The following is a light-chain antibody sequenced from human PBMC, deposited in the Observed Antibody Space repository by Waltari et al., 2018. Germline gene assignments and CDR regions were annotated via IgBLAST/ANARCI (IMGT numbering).Light chain of an antibody. CDR3: QHRSNWPLT. CDR1: QSVSSN. Sequence: EIVLTQSPVTLSLSLGERATLSCRASQSVSSNLAWYQQKPGQAPRLLIYDASNRATGIPARFSGSGSGTDFTLTISSLEPEDFALYYCQHRSNWPLTFGGGTKVEIK. V-gene: IGKV3-11*01. J-gene: IGKJ4*01. CDR2: DAS.